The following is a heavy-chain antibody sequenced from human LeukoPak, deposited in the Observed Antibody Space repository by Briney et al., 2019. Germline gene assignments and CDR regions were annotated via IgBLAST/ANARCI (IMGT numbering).Heavy chain of an antibody. Sequence: SETLSLTCAVYGGSFSGYYWSWIRQSPGKGLEWIGEINHSGSTYYNPSLKSRVTISVDPSKNQFSLKLSSVTAADTAVYYCARLHYGGNYGYYYYYMDVWGKGTTVTISS. CDR3: ARLHYGGNYGYYYYYMDV. CDR2: INHSGST. V-gene: IGHV4-34*01. J-gene: IGHJ6*03. CDR1: GGSFSGYY. D-gene: IGHD4-23*01.